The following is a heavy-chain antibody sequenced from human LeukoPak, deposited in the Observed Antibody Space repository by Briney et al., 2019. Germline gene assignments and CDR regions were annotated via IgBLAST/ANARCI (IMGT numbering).Heavy chain of an antibody. CDR2: IYYSGST. CDR3: ARPDHTVWYFDL. CDR1: GFTFSNHW. V-gene: IGHV4-59*08. D-gene: IGHD4-17*01. J-gene: IGHJ2*01. Sequence: GSLRLSCAASGFTFSNHWMSWIRQPPGKGLEWIGYIYYSGSTNYNPSLKSRVTISVDTSKNQFSLKLSSVTAADTAVYYCARPDHTVWYFDLWGRGALVTVSS.